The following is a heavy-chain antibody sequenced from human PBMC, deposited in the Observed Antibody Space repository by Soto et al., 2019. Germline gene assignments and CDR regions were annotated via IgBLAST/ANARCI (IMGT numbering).Heavy chain of an antibody. J-gene: IGHJ6*02. Sequence: QVQLVQSGSELKKPGASVKVSCKASGYTFTSYAMNWVRQAPGQGLEWMGWINTNTGNPTYAQGFTGRFVFSLDTSVSTAYXQICSLKAEDTAVYYCARDFYDYVWGSYRYMGMDVWGQGTTVTVSS. CDR2: INTNTGNP. CDR3: ARDFYDYVWGSYRYMGMDV. V-gene: IGHV7-4-1*01. CDR1: GYTFTSYA. D-gene: IGHD3-16*02.